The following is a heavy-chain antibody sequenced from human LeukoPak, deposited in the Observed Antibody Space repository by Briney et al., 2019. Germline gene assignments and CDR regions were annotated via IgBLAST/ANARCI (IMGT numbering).Heavy chain of an antibody. D-gene: IGHD6-13*01. Sequence: ASVKVSCKASGYTFTSYDINWVRQATGQGLEWMGWMNPNSGNTGYAQKFQGRVTITRNTSISTAYMELSSLRSEDTAVYYCARGSSWGRRYYYMDVWGKGTTVTVSS. V-gene: IGHV1-8*03. CDR2: MNPNSGNT. J-gene: IGHJ6*03. CDR1: GYTFTSYD. CDR3: ARGSSWGRRYYYMDV.